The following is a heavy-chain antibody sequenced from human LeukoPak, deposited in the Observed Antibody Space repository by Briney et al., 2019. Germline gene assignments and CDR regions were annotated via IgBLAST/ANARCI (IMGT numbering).Heavy chain of an antibody. CDR3: AREGGKETTWYNYMDV. CDR1: GGSISSSNW. CDR2: IYYSGST. D-gene: IGHD1-7*01. Sequence: PSETLSLTCAVSGGSISSSNWWSWVRQPPGKGLEWIGYIYYSGSTNYNPSLKSRVTISVDTSKNQFSLRLSSVTAADTAVYYCAREGGKETTWYNYMDVWGKGTTVTVSS. V-gene: IGHV4-4*02. J-gene: IGHJ6*03.